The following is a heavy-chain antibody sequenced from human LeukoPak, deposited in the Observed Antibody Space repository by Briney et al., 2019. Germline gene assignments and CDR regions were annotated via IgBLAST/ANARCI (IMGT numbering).Heavy chain of an antibody. J-gene: IGHJ5*02. CDR3: ARGRPWFDP. CDR2: INHSGST. Sequence: SETLSLTCAVYGGSFSGYYWSWIRQPPGKGLEWIGEINHSGSTNYNPSLKSRVTISVDTSKNQFSLKLSSVTAADTAVYYCARGRPWFDPWGQGTLVTVSS. V-gene: IGHV4-34*01. CDR1: GGSFSGYY.